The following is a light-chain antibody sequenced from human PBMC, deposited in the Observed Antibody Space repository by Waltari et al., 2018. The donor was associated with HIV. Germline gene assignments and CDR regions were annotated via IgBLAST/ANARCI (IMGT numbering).Light chain of an antibody. V-gene: IGLV1-44*01. Sequence: QSVLTQPPSASGTPGQRVTISCSGSSSNIGSNTVNWYQQLPGTAPKLLIYSNNQRPSGVPDRVSVSKSGTSSSLAISGLQSEHEADYYCAAWDDSLNGPAYVFGTGTKVTVL. J-gene: IGLJ1*01. CDR3: AAWDDSLNGPAYV. CDR2: SNN. CDR1: SSNIGSNT.